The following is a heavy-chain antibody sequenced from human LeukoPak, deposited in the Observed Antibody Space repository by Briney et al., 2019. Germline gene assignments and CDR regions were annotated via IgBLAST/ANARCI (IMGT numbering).Heavy chain of an antibody. J-gene: IGHJ5*02. CDR2: INPNSGGT. CDR1: GYTFTGYY. V-gene: IGHV1-2*02. D-gene: IGHD2-15*01. CDR3: ARDGYCSGGSCYDCFDP. Sequence: GASVKVSCKASGYTFTGYYMHWVRQAPGQGLEWMGWINPNSGGTNYAQKFQGRVTMTRDTSISTAYMELSRLRSDDTAVYYCARDGYCSGGSCYDCFDPWGQGTLVTVSS.